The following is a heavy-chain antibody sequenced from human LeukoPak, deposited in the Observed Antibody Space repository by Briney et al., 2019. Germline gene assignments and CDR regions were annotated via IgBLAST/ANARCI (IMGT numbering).Heavy chain of an antibody. CDR3: AREFYYDSSGYYPIDY. V-gene: IGHV3-30*03. J-gene: IGHJ4*02. CDR2: ISYDGSNK. Sequence: GGSLRLSCAASGFTFSTYVMHWVRQAPGKGLEWVAVISYDGSNKYYADSVKGRFTISRDNSKNTLYLQMNSLRAEDTAVYYCAREFYYDSSGYYPIDYWGQGTLVTVSS. CDR1: GFTFSTYV. D-gene: IGHD3-22*01.